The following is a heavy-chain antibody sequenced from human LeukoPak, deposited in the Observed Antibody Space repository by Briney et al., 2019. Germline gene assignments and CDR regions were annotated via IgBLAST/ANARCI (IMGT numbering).Heavy chain of an antibody. CDR1: GYTFTSYD. D-gene: IGHD6-19*01. CDR3: ARSVAGYSSEGNWFDP. V-gene: IGHV1-8*01. CDR2: MNPNSGNT. Sequence: ASVKVSCKASGYTFTSYDINWVRQATGQGLEWMGWMNPNSGNTGYAQKFQGRVAMTRNTSISTAYMELSSLRSEDTAVYYCARSVAGYSSEGNWFDPRGQGTLVTVSS. J-gene: IGHJ5*02.